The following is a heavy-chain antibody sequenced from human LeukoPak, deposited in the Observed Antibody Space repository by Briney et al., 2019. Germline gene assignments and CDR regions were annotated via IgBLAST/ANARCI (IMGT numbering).Heavy chain of an antibody. D-gene: IGHD3-3*01. CDR2: ISYDGSNK. J-gene: IGHJ4*02. CDR1: GFTFSSYG. CDR3: AKGGVYCDFWTGFDY. V-gene: IGHV3-30*18. Sequence: GGSLRLSCAASGFTFSSYGMHWVRQAPGKVLEWVAVISYDGSNKYYADSVKGRFTISRDNSKNTLYLQMNSLRAEDTAVYYCAKGGVYCDFWTGFDYWGQGTLVTVSS.